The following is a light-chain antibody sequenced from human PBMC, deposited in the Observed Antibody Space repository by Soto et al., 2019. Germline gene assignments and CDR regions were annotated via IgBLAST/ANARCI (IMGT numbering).Light chain of an antibody. CDR3: SSYAVSNNVV. J-gene: IGLJ2*01. V-gene: IGLV2-8*01. CDR1: SSDVGGHSH. Sequence: QSALTQPPSASGSPGQSVTISCTGTSSDVGGHSHVSWYQQHPGKAPKVMIYEVTKGTSGVPDCFSGSKSGNTDSLTVSGLQAEDEADYYCSSYAVSNNVVFGGGTKPTVL. CDR2: EVT.